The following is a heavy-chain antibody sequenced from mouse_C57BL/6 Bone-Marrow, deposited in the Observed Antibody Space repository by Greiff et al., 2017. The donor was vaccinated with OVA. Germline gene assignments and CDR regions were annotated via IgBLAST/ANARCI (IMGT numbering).Heavy chain of an antibody. Sequence: EVKLMESGPGLVKPSQSLSLTCSVTGYSITSGYYWNWIRQFPGNKLEWMGYISYDGSNNYNPSLKNRISITRDTSKNQFFLKLNSVTTEDTATYYCAREELGRFAYWGQGTLVTVSA. CDR3: AREELGRFAY. V-gene: IGHV3-6*01. CDR2: ISYDGSN. J-gene: IGHJ3*01. D-gene: IGHD4-1*01. CDR1: GYSITSGYY.